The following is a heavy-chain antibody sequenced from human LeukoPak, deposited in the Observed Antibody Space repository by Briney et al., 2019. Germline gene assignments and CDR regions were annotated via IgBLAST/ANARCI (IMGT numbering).Heavy chain of an antibody. D-gene: IGHD3-10*01. CDR1: GFTFGSYW. CDR2: IKKDGSEK. J-gene: IGHJ4*02. V-gene: IGHV3-7*04. Sequence: GGSLRLSCAASGFTFGSYWMSWVRLTPGKGLEWVANIKKDGSEKYYVDSVKGRFTISRDDAKNSLYLQMNSLRAEDTAVYYCAREGRGLRSPRFGESPRFDSWGQGTLSPSPQ. CDR3: AREGRGLRSPRFGESPRFDS.